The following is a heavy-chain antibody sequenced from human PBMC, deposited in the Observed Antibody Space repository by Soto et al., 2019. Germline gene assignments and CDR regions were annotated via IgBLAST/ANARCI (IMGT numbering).Heavy chain of an antibody. V-gene: IGHV3-30-3*01. CDR2: ISYDGSNK. J-gene: IGHJ6*02. Sequence: GGSLRLSCAASGFTFSSYAMHWVRQAPGKGLEWVAVISYDGSNKYYADSVKGRFTISRDNSKNTLYLQMNSLRAEDTAVYYCARDGTPPDYGDYPSYYYYGMDVWGQGTTVTVSS. CDR3: ARDGTPPDYGDYPSYYYYGMDV. CDR1: GFTFSSYA. D-gene: IGHD4-17*01.